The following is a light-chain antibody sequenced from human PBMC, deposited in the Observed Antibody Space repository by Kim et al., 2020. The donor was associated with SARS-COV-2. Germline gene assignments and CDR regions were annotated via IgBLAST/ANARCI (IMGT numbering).Light chain of an antibody. Sequence: GRRVTIACSVASSNIGTYTVNWYQQLPGTAPKLLIYSNNKRPSGVPDRVSGSKSGTSASLAISVLQSGDEADYYCAAWDDSLNAWVFGGGTKVTVL. V-gene: IGLV1-44*01. CDR2: SNN. CDR3: AAWDDSLNAWV. J-gene: IGLJ3*02. CDR1: SSNIGTYT.